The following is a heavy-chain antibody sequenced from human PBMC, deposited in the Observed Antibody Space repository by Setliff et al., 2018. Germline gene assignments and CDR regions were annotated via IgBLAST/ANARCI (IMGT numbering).Heavy chain of an antibody. CDR2: FDPEDGET. V-gene: IGHV1-24*01. D-gene: IGHD1-26*01. CDR1: GYTLTELS. Sequence: ASVKVSCKVSGYTLTELSMHWVRQAPGKGLEWMGGFDPEDGETIYAQKFQGRITMTEDTSTDTAYMELSSLRSEDTAVYYCATSTWELGGFDYWGQGTLVTVSS. CDR3: ATSTWELGGFDY. J-gene: IGHJ4*02.